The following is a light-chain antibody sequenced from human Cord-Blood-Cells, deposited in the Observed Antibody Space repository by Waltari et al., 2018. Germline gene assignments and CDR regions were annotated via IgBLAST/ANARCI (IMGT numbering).Light chain of an antibody. CDR1: QDISNY. Sequence: DIQMTQSPSSLSASVGDRVTITCQASQDISNYLNWYQHKPGKAPKLLIYDASNLETGIPSRFSGSGSGTDFTLTISSLQPEDIAAYYCQQYDNLPSFTFGPGTKVDIK. J-gene: IGKJ3*01. CDR2: DAS. CDR3: QQYDNLPSFT. V-gene: IGKV1-33*01.